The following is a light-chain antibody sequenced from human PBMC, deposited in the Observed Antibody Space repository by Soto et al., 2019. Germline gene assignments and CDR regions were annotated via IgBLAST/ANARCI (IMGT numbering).Light chain of an antibody. CDR1: NNDIGGYNS. V-gene: IGLV2-14*01. J-gene: IGLJ2*01. CDR2: GVT. Sequence: QSVLTQPASVSGSPGQSITISCTGSNNDIGGYNSVSWYQQHPGKAPKLLIFGVTNRPSGVSDRFSGSKSGNTASLTISALQAEDEADYYCTSYTSVTIVVFGGGTKLTVL. CDR3: TSYTSVTIVV.